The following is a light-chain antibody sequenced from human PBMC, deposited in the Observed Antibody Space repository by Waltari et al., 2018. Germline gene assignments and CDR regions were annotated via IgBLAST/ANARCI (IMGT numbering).Light chain of an antibody. CDR2: GAS. V-gene: IGKV3-20*01. CDR1: QTISSRY. CDR3: QQYGGSVPVT. Sequence: EIVLTQSPGTMSLSSGERATLSCRASQTISSRYLVWYQQRPGQAPRLLSYGASTRATGIPDRFSGSGSGTDFTLTISGLEPEDFAVYYCQQYGGSVPVTFGQGTRLEIK. J-gene: IGKJ5*01.